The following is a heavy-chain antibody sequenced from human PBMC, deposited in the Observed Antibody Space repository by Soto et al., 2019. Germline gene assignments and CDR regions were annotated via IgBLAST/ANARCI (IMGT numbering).Heavy chain of an antibody. V-gene: IGHV5-10-1*01. CDR3: ARLDCSGGSCYLRGVDY. Sequence: VQLVESGGGLVKPGGSLRLSCAASGFTFSDYYMSWIRQAPGKGLEWMGRIDPSDSYTNYSPSFQGHVTISADKSISTAYLQWSSLKASDTAMYYCARLDCSGGSCYLRGVDYWGQGTLVTVSS. J-gene: IGHJ4*02. CDR2: IDPSDSYT. CDR1: GFTFSDYY. D-gene: IGHD2-15*01.